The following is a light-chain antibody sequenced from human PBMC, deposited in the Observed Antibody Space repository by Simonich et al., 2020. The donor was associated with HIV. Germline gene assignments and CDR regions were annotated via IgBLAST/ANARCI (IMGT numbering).Light chain of an antibody. CDR2: KAS. CDR1: QSISSW. Sequence: DIQMIQSPSTLSASVGDRVTITCRASQSISSWLDWYQQKPGKAPKLLIYKASSLESGVPSRFSGSGSGTDFTLTISSLQPEDFATYYCQQANSFPYTFGQGTKLEIK. CDR3: QQANSFPYT. J-gene: IGKJ2*01. V-gene: IGKV1-5*03.